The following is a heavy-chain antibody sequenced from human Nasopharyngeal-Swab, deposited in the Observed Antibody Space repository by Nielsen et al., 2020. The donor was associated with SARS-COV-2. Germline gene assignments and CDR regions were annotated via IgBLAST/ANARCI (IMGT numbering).Heavy chain of an antibody. J-gene: IGHJ4*02. CDR3: ARDSELLTNYYGLDY. D-gene: IGHD3-9*01. CDR2: ISDDNTV. V-gene: IGHV3-69-1*02. Sequence: VCQAPGRGLEWISYISDDNTVFYADSVKGRFTISRDNAKNSLYLHMNSLRDEDTALYYCARDSELLTNYYGLDYWGQGTLVTVSS.